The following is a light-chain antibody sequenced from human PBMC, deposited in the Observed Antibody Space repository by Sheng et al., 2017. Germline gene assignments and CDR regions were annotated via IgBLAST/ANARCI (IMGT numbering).Light chain of an antibody. J-gene: IGKJ5*01. CDR3: MQALQAPIT. CDR1: QSLLHSNGNNY. V-gene: IGKV2-28*01. CDR2: LTS. Sequence: DIVMTQSPLSLPVTPGEPASISCRSTQSLLHSNGNNYLQWYLQKPGQSPQLLIYLTSYRASGVPDRFSGSASGTDFTLKISRVEAEDVGVYYCMQALQAPITFGQGTRLEIK.